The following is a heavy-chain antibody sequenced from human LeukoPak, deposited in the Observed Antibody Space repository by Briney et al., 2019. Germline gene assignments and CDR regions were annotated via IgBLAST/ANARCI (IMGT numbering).Heavy chain of an antibody. CDR2: IIPIFGTA. D-gene: IGHD2-15*01. CDR3: ARDRGCSGGSCHHFPLGYYYYGMDV. CDR1: GGTFSSYA. Sequence: SVKVSCKGSGGTFSSYAIRWVGQAPGQGLEGMGGIIPIFGTANYAQKFQGRVTITPAESTSTAYLELSSLRSEDTAVYYCARDRGCSGGSCHHFPLGYYYYGMDVWGKGTTVTVSS. J-gene: IGHJ6*04. V-gene: IGHV1-69*01.